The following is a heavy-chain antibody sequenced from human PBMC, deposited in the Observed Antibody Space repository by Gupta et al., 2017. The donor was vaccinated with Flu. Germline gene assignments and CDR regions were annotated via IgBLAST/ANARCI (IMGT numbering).Heavy chain of an antibody. J-gene: IGHJ6*02. D-gene: IGHD6-19*01. Sequence: FYADLVKGRFTISRDNAKNSLFLQMNNLRAEDTAIYYCARVAVSSMDVWGQGTTVTVSS. V-gene: IGHV3-21*01. CDR3: ARVAVSSMDV.